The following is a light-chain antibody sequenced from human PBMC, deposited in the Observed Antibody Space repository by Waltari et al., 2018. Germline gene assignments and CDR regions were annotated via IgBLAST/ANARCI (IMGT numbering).Light chain of an antibody. Sequence: FMLTQPHSVSESPGKTVTISCTRNSGSIGRNYVHWYHQRPGGAPTIVIFEDDQRPSGVPDRFSGSIDSASNSASLTLSGLEIEDEGDYYCQSYDGGIWVFGGVTRLTVL. V-gene: IGLV6-57*04. CDR1: SGSIGRNY. J-gene: IGLJ3*02. CDR2: EDD. CDR3: QSYDGGIWV.